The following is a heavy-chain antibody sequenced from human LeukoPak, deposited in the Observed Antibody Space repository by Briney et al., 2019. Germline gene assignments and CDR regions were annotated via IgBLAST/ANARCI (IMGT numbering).Heavy chain of an antibody. Sequence: ASVTVSCTASGYTFTSYGINWVRQAAGQGLEGMGWINPNSGNTGYAQKFQGRVTMTRNTSISTAYMELSSLRSEDTAVYYCARAPPRYVWGSYRSSDYWGQGTLVTVCS. CDR1: GYTFTSYG. J-gene: IGHJ4*02. CDR3: ARAPPRYVWGSYRSSDY. V-gene: IGHV1-8*01. CDR2: INPNSGNT. D-gene: IGHD3-16*02.